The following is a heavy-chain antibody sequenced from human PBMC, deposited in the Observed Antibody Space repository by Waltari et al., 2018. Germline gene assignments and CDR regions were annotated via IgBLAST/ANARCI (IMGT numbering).Heavy chain of an antibody. CDR1: GGSFSAYY. D-gene: IGHD1-26*01. CDR2: INHSGST. CDR3: ARVNMRGELPKRAFVDY. V-gene: IGHV4-34*01. Sequence: QVQLQQWGAGLLKPSETLSLTCAVYGGSFSAYYWSWIRQHPGKGLEWIGEINHSGSTRYNPSLQRRVTISVHTSKNQFSLNLSSVTAADTAVYYCARVNMRGELPKRAFVDYWGQGTLVTVSS. J-gene: IGHJ4*02.